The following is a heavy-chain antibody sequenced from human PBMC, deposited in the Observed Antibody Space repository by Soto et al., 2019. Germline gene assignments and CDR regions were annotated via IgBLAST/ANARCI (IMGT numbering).Heavy chain of an antibody. CDR1: GYTLTNYY. Sequence: ASVKVSCKASGYTLTNYYLHWVRQAHAQGLEWVGMINPSARSASYAQKLRGRLTMDRDTSTTTVYMELSRLTFEDTAVYFCARDNSAANGVLDHWGQGTMVTVSS. CDR3: ARDNSAANGVLDH. J-gene: IGHJ4*02. D-gene: IGHD1-1*01. CDR2: INPSARSA. V-gene: IGHV1-46*04.